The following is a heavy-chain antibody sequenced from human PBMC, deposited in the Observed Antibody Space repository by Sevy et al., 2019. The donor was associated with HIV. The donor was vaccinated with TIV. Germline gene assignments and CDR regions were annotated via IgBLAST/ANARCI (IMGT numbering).Heavy chain of an antibody. Sequence: GESLKISCRISGYTFTNSWIGWVRQVPGKGLEWMGIIYISDSDTRYSPSFQGHVTMSADKSINTAYLQWSGLKASDTGIYFCARQSPHSVLVRTWYFETWGQGTLVTVSS. CDR1: GYTFTNSW. V-gene: IGHV5-51*01. CDR2: IYISDSDT. D-gene: IGHD3-9*01. CDR3: ARQSPHSVLVRTWYFET. J-gene: IGHJ5*02.